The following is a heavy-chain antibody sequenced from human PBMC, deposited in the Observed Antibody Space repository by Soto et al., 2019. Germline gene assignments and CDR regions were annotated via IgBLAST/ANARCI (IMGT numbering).Heavy chain of an antibody. CDR1: GGSISSGGYY. CDR2: IYYSGST. J-gene: IGHJ4*02. Sequence: SETLSLTCTVSGGSISSGGYYWSWIRQHPGKGLEWIGYIYYSGSTYYNPSLKSRVTISVDTSKNQFSLKLSSVTAADTAVYYCARSPLVGTPPGDYGDPYFDYWGQGTLVTVSS. CDR3: ARSPLVGTPPGDYGDPYFDY. V-gene: IGHV4-31*03. D-gene: IGHD4-17*01.